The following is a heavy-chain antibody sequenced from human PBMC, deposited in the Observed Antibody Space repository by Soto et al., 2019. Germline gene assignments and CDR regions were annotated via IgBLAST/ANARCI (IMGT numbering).Heavy chain of an antibody. CDR1: GGSISSGPYY. V-gene: IGHV4-31*03. CDR3: ARGDSFEYYYEFFNH. J-gene: IGHJ1*01. D-gene: IGHD3-22*01. Sequence: SETLSLTCTVSGGSISSGPYYWTWIRRRPGTGLEWIGYISYIGSTFYNPSLKSRVTISLDTSKNQFSLRLSSLTAADTAVYYCARGDSFEYYYEFFNHWGQGTPVTVSS. CDR2: ISYIGST.